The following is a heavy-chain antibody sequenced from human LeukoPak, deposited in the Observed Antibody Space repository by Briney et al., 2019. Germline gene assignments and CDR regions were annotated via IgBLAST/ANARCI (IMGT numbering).Heavy chain of an antibody. V-gene: IGHV4-39*07. J-gene: IGHJ5*02. Sequence: SETLSLTCTVSGGSISSSSYYWGWIRQPLGKGLEWIGEINHSGSTNYNPSLKSRVTISVDTSKNQFSLKLSSVTAADTAVYYCARRSLYRTYYYGSGSYFFDPWGQGTLVTVSS. CDR3: ARRSLYRTYYYGSGSYFFDP. CDR2: INHSGST. CDR1: GGSISSSSYY. D-gene: IGHD3-10*01.